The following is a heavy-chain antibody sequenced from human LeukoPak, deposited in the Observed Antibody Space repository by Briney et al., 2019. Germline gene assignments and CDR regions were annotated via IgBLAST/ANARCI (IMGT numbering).Heavy chain of an antibody. D-gene: IGHD3-10*01. J-gene: IGHJ4*01. CDR1: GFTFSTYD. CDR3: ARDPYYSGSGSPRHFDY. CDR2: ISHDATNT. V-gene: IGHV3-30*03. Sequence: PGGSLRLSCAASGFTFSTYDMHWVRQAPGKGLEWVAFISHDATNTFYEDSVKGRFTISRDNSKNTLYLQMSSLRAEDTAVFYCARDPYYSGSGSPRHFDYWGHGTLVTVSS.